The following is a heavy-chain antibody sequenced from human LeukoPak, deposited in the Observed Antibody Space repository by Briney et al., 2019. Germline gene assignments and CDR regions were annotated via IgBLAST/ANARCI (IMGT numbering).Heavy chain of an antibody. CDR3: ARHVHAMIVVVWDPRSYYFDY. CDR2: IYYSRST. Sequence: SETLSLTCTVSGGSISSSSYYWGWIRQPPGKGLEWIGSIYYSRSTYYNPSLKSRVTISVDTSKNQFSLKLSSVTAADTAVYYCARHVHAMIVVVWDPRSYYFDYWGQGTLVTVSS. J-gene: IGHJ4*02. CDR1: GGSISSSSYY. D-gene: IGHD3-22*01. V-gene: IGHV4-39*01.